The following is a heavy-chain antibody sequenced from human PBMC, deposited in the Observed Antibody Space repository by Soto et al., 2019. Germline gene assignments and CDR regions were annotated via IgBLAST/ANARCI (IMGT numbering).Heavy chain of an antibody. Sequence: GGSLRLSCAASGFTFSDYYMSWIRQAPGKGLEWVSYISSSGSTIYYADSVKGRFTISRDNAKNSLYLQMNSLRAEDTAVYYCARDYDSSGYRPDYYGMDVWGQGTTVTVSS. J-gene: IGHJ6*02. D-gene: IGHD3-22*01. V-gene: IGHV3-11*01. CDR1: GFTFSDYY. CDR3: ARDYDSSGYRPDYYGMDV. CDR2: ISSSGSTI.